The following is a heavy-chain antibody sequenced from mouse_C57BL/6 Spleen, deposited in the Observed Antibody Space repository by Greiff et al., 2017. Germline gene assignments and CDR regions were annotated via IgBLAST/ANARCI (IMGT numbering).Heavy chain of an antibody. CDR3: ARQTSQATRFAY. CDR1: GFTFSSYG. J-gene: IGHJ3*01. D-gene: IGHD3-2*02. CDR2: ISSGGSST. V-gene: IGHV5-6*01. Sequence: EVQLVESGGDLVKPGGSLKLSCAASGFTFSSYGMSWVRQTPDKRLEWVATISSGGSSTYYPASVKGRFTISRDNAKNTLYLKRSRVKYEDTAMYYCARQTSQATRFAYWGQGTLVTVSA.